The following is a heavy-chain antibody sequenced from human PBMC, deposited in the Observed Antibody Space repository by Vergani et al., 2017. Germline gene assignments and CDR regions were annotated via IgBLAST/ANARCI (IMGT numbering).Heavy chain of an antibody. D-gene: IGHD1-26*01. Sequence: QVQLVQSGAEVKKPGASVKVSCKASGYTFTSYYMHWVRQAPGQGLEWMGIINPSGGSTSYAQKFQGRVTMTRDTSTSTVYMELSRLRSEDTAVYYCARALVGAITPNWFDPWGQGTLVTVSS. J-gene: IGHJ5*02. CDR1: GYTFTSYY. CDR3: ARALVGAITPNWFDP. V-gene: IGHV1-46*01. CDR2: INPSGGST.